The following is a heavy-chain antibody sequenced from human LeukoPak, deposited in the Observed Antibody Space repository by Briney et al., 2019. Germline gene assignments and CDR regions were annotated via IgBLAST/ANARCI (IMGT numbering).Heavy chain of an antibody. CDR3: ARVHYYYYSMDV. Sequence: GGSLRLSCGVSGFAFGSEAMNWVRQSPSRGLEWVASISPGGGTTYYADSVKGRFTISRDNSNNTLYVQMSSLRAEDTAVYYCARVHYYYYSMDVWGQGTTVTVSS. V-gene: IGHV3-23*01. CDR2: ISPGGGTT. CDR1: GFAFGSEA. J-gene: IGHJ6*02.